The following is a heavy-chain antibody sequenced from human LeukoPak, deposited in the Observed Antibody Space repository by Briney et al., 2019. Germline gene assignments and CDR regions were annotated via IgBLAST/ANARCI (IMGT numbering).Heavy chain of an antibody. V-gene: IGHV1-18*01. CDR2: ISAYNGNT. D-gene: IGHD3-22*01. J-gene: IGHJ5*02. CDR3: ARGGTDYYDSSQVDWFDP. CDR1: GYTFTSYG. Sequence: ASVKVSCKASGYTFTSYGISWVRQAPGQGLEWMGWISAYNGNTNYAQKLQGRVTMTTDTSTSTAYMELRSPRSDDTAVYYCARGGTDYYDSSQVDWFDPWGQGTLVTVSS.